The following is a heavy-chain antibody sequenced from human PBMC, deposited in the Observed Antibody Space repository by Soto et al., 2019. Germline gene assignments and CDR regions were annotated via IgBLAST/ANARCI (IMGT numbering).Heavy chain of an antibody. CDR2: IRSKANSYAT. CDR1: GFTFSGSA. J-gene: IGHJ6*02. CDR3: TESGSYSYYGMDV. D-gene: IGHD1-26*01. Sequence: LRLSCAASGFTFSGSAMHWVRQASGKGLEWVGRIRSKANSYATAYAASVKGRFTISRDDSKNTAYLQMNSLKTEDTAVYYCTESGSYSYYGMDVWGQGTTVTVSS. V-gene: IGHV3-73*01.